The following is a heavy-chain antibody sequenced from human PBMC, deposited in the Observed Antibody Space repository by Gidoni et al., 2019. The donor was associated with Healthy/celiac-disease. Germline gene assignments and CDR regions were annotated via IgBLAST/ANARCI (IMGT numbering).Heavy chain of an antibody. CDR2: ISYDGSNK. D-gene: IGHD6-19*01. J-gene: IGHJ4*02. CDR3: AKDKSVGPVAGNLLDY. V-gene: IGHV3-30*18. CDR1: GFTFSSYG. Sequence: QVQLVESGGGVVQPGRSLRLSCAASGFTFSSYGMHWVRQAPGKGLEWVAVISYDGSNKYYADSVKGRFTISRDNSKNTLYLQMNSLRAEDTAVYYCAKDKSVGPVAGNLLDYWGQGTLVTVSS.